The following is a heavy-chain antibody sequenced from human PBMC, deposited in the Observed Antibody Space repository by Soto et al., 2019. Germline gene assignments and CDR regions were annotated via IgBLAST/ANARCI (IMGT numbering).Heavy chain of an antibody. J-gene: IGHJ6*02. D-gene: IGHD3-3*01. V-gene: IGHV4-34*01. CDR1: GGSFSGYS. Sequence: SETLSVTCAVYGGSFSGYSWTWLRQPPGKGLEWIGEINHSGTTDYNPALKSRVTMSVDTSKNQFSLRVTSVTAADTAVYYCARARFDSWSHIYYRLHVWGQGTTVTVSS. CDR2: INHSGTT. CDR3: ARARFDSWSHIYYRLHV.